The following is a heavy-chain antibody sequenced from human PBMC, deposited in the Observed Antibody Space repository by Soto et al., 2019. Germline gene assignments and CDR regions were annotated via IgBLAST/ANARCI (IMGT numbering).Heavy chain of an antibody. J-gene: IGHJ4*02. CDR1: GGSFSGYY. Sequence: PSETLSLTCAVYGGSFSGYYWTWIRQPPGKGLEWIGEINHSGSTNYNPSLKIRVTISVDTSKNQFSPNLSSVTAADTAVYYCARPTSSIAAVGSYFDFWGQGTLVTVSS. CDR3: ARPTSSIAAVGSYFDF. V-gene: IGHV4-34*01. D-gene: IGHD6-13*01. CDR2: INHSGST.